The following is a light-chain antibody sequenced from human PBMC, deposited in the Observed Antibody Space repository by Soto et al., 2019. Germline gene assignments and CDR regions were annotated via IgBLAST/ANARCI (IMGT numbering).Light chain of an antibody. J-gene: IGLJ2*01. V-gene: IGLV2-14*03. CDR1: NSDVIGYNY. CDR3: SSYTSSSTLV. CDR2: DVS. Sequence: QSVLTQPASVSGSPGQSITISCTGTNSDVIGYNYVSWYQHHPGKAPKLMIYDVSNRPSGVSNRFSGSKSGNTASLTISGLQAEDEADYYCSSYTSSSTLVFGGGTKLTVL.